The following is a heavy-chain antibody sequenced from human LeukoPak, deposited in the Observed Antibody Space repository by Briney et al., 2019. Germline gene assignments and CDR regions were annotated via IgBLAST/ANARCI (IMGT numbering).Heavy chain of an antibody. CDR1: GSTFRSYD. Sequence: GASVKVSCKASGSTFRSYDINWVRQATGQGPEWMGWMNPNSGDTGYTQRFQGRVTMTRDTSISTAYMELSSLGSEDTAVYYCARGPYGTGSYFDLWGQGTLVTVSS. D-gene: IGHD3-10*01. J-gene: IGHJ4*02. V-gene: IGHV1-8*02. CDR2: MNPNSGDT. CDR3: ARGPYGTGSYFDL.